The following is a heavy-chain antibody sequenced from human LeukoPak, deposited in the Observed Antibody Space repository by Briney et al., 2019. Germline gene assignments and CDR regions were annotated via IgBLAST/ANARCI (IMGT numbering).Heavy chain of an antibody. Sequence: GSSLRLSCAASGFTFSNYGMHWVRQAPGKGLERVADIWYDGTNKYYADSVKGRFTISRDNSRKTLYLQMNGLRAEDTALYYCAKDSGIAAAGTDYWGQGTLVTVSS. CDR1: GFTFSNYG. CDR3: AKDSGIAAAGTDY. CDR2: IWYDGTNK. V-gene: IGHV3-33*06. J-gene: IGHJ4*02. D-gene: IGHD6-13*01.